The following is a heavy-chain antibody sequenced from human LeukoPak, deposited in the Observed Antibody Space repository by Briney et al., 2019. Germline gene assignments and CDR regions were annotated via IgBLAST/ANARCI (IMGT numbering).Heavy chain of an antibody. CDR2: INPDGGSS. CDR1: GFTFSNSW. CDR3: TRDIYGPGDY. J-gene: IGHJ4*02. V-gene: IGHV3-74*01. Sequence: GGSLRLSCAASGFTFSNSWMQWLRQAPGKGLVWVSRINPDGGSSGYADSVKGRFTISRDNAKNTLYVQMNSLRAEATAVYYCTRDIYGPGDYWGQGTLVAVSS. D-gene: IGHD4-17*01.